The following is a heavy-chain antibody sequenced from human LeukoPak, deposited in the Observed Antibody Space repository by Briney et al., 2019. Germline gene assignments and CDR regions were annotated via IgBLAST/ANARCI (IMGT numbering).Heavy chain of an antibody. J-gene: IGHJ3*02. CDR3: AKGLSAVTSRPDDTFDI. CDR1: GFNFGSYS. V-gene: IGHV3-23*01. CDR2: ISGSGDTT. D-gene: IGHD4-17*01. Sequence: PGGSLRLSCAASGFNFGSYSMTRVRQAPGKGLEWVSSISGSGDTTYYADSVRGRFTISRDNSKNTLFLQIHFLRVDDTAVYYCAKGLSAVTSRPDDTFDIWGQGTMVIVSS.